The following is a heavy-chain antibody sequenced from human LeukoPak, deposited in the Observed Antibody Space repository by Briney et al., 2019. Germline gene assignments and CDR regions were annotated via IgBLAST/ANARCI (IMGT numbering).Heavy chain of an antibody. CDR2: MNTTSGGA. CDR3: ITSSAYSTSWGAFDI. Sequence: GASVKVSCKASGYSVTGFYIHWVRQAPGQGLEWMGWMNTTSGGANYAQGFRGSLTMTRDTSITTAYMDLSSLTSDDTAMYYCITSSAYSTSWGAFDIWYQGKMVTVSS. CDR1: GYSVTGFY. J-gene: IGHJ3*02. D-gene: IGHD2-2*01. V-gene: IGHV1-2*02.